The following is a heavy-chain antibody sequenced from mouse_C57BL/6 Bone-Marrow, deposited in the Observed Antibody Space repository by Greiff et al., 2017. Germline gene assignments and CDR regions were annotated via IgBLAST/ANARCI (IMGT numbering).Heavy chain of an antibody. J-gene: IGHJ3*01. D-gene: IGHD1-1*01. CDR1: GYTFTSYW. CDR3: AREGHYYYGPWFAY. CDR2: IDPSDSYT. V-gene: IGHV1-69*01. Sequence: VQLQQPGAELVMPGASVKLSCKASGYTFTSYWMHWVKQRPGQGLEWIGEIDPSDSYTNYNQKFKGKSTLTVDTSSSTAYMQLSSLTSEDSAVYYCAREGHYYYGPWFAYWGQGTLVTVSA.